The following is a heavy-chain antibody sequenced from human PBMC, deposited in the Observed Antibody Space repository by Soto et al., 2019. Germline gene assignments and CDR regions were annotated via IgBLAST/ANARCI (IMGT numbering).Heavy chain of an antibody. Sequence: GGSLRLSCAASGFTFSSYSMNWVRQAPGKGLEWVSYISSSGSTIYYADSVKGRFTISRDNAKNSLYLQMNSLRAEDTAVYYCARGRRASTLDYWGQGTLVTVSS. CDR3: ARGRRASTLDY. J-gene: IGHJ4*02. V-gene: IGHV3-48*04. D-gene: IGHD4-4*01. CDR2: ISSSGSTI. CDR1: GFTFSSYS.